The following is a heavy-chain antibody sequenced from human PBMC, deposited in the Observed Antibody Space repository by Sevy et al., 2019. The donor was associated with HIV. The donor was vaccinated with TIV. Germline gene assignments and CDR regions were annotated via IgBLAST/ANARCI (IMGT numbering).Heavy chain of an antibody. J-gene: IGHJ4*02. CDR3: ATGRDYATGSYDY. D-gene: IGHD3-10*01. Sequence: GGSLRLSCAASGFSFDRYGMHWVRQAPGKGLEWVAVILYEGINKDYGDSVRGRFTISRDNSKNTLYLQMNSLRVDDTAVYYCATGRDYATGSYDYWGPGTLVTVSS. V-gene: IGHV3-33*01. CDR2: ILYEGINK. CDR1: GFSFDRYG.